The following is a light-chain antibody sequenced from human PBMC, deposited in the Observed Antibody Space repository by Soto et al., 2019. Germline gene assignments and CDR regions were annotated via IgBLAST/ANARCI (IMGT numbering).Light chain of an antibody. CDR1: QSISSK. CDR2: DAS. V-gene: IGKV3-15*01. J-gene: IGKJ1*01. Sequence: EIVMTQSPATLSVSPGERATVSCRASQSISSKLAWYQQKGGQAPRLLIYDASTRATGIPARFSGSGSGTEVTLTITSLQSEDFAVYYCQQYNNWPRTFGQGTKVEIK. CDR3: QQYNNWPRT.